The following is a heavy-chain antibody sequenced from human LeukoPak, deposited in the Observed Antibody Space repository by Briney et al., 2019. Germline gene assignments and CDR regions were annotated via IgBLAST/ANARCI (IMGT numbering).Heavy chain of an antibody. Sequence: GGSLRLSCAASGFTFSSYWMSWVRQAPGKGLEWVANIKQDGSEKYYVDSVKGRFTISRDNAKNSLYLQMNSLRAEDTAVYYCARDWRVSSSSWYMHWGQGTLVTVSS. D-gene: IGHD6-13*01. CDR3: ARDWRVSSSSWYMH. J-gene: IGHJ4*02. CDR1: GFTFSSYW. CDR2: IKQDGSEK. V-gene: IGHV3-7*01.